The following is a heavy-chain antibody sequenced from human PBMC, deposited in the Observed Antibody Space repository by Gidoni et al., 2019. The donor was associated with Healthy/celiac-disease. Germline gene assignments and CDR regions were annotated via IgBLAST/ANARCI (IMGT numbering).Heavy chain of an antibody. J-gene: IGHJ4*02. V-gene: IGHV3-74*01. Sequence: EVQLVESGGGLVQPGGSLRLSCAASGFTFSSYWMHWVRQAPGKGLVWVSRINSDGSSTSYADSVKGRFTISRDNAKNTLYLQMNSLRAEDTAVYYCARGHYDFWSGYYLDYWGQGTLVTVSS. CDR3: ARGHYDFWSGYYLDY. D-gene: IGHD3-3*01. CDR1: GFTFSSYW. CDR2: INSDGSST.